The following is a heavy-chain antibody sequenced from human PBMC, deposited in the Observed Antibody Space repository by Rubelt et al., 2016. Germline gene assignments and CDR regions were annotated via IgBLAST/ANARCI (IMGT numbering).Heavy chain of an antibody. CDR3: AKERGYSSIDPTEY. J-gene: IGHJ4*02. Sequence: EVQLVESGGGLVQPGGSLRLSCTVSGFFFSTYAMSWVRQAPGKGLEWVSKISGSGVSGTYYADSVKGRFTISRDNSKNTLFLQMNSLRAEDTAIYYCAKERGYSSIDPTEYWGQGTLVTVSS. V-gene: IGHV3-23*04. D-gene: IGHD6-19*01. CDR2: ISGSGVSGT. CDR1: GFFFSTYA.